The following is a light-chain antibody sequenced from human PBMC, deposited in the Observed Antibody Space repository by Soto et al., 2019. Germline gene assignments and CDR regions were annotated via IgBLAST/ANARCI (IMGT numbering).Light chain of an antibody. CDR1: QYITIY. Sequence: EIVLTQAACTLSLYPWERATLSARASQYITIYLAWYQQKPGQAPRLLIYDASNRATGIPARFSGSGSGTDFTLTISSLEPDDFAVYYCQQRADWPITFGQGTRLEIK. CDR3: QQRADWPIT. CDR2: DAS. V-gene: IGKV3-11*01. J-gene: IGKJ5*01.